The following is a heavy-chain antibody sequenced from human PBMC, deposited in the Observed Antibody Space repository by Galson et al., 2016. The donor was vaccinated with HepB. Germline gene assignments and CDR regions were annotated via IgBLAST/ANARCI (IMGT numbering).Heavy chain of an antibody. Sequence: TLSLTCSVSGGAINSAYHWRWIRQHPGKGLEWIGYISYTGLTNYKSSLKSRITMSIDTYKNQFSLRLSEVTAVEMAIYYWARGPPDYLDSGSFYSGWFDPWGRGTLVTVSS. CDR1: GGAINSAYH. J-gene: IGHJ5*02. CDR2: ISYTGLT. CDR3: ARGPPDYLDSGSFYSGWFDP. D-gene: IGHD3-10*01. V-gene: IGHV4-31*03.